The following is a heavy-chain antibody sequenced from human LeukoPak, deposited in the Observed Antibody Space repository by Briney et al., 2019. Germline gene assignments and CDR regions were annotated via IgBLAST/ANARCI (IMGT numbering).Heavy chain of an antibody. CDR1: GGSISSGDYY. J-gene: IGHJ4*02. CDR2: IYYSGST. V-gene: IGHV4-30-4*01. Sequence: SETLSLTCTVSGGSISSGDYYWSWIRQPPGKGLEWIGYIYYSGSTYYNPSLKSRVTISVDTSKNQFSLKLSSVTAADTAVYYCARAARSTGYGVHFDYWGQGTLATVSS. CDR3: ARAARSTGYGVHFDY. D-gene: IGHD4-17*01.